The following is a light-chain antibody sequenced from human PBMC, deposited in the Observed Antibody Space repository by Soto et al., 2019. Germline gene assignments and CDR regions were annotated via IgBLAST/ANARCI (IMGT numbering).Light chain of an antibody. V-gene: IGKV1-5*01. CDR2: DAS. CDR3: QQYNSYWP. CDR1: LTFRSW. Sequence: RASLTFRSWWALYHPKPGKAPNLLMYDASSLESGVPSSFSGSGSVSELTANFVSLRPDDFGTYYCQQYNSYWPFGLGTELEI. J-gene: IGKJ1*01.